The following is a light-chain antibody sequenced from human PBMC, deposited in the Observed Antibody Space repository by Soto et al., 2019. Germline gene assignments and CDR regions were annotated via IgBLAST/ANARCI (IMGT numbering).Light chain of an antibody. CDR3: SSYTSSSNYV. J-gene: IGLJ1*01. V-gene: IGLV2-14*01. Sequence: SVLTQPASVSGSPGQSITISCTGTSSDVGNYNYVSWYQQHPAKAPKLMIFEVSNRPSGISSRFSGSKSGNTASLTISGLQAEDEADYYCSSYTSSSNYVFGTGTKVTVL. CDR1: SSDVGNYNY. CDR2: EVS.